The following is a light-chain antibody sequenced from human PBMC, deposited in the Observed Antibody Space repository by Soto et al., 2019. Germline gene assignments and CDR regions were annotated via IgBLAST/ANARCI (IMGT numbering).Light chain of an antibody. CDR3: QQYGNSTIT. CDR1: ERIYSAY. V-gene: IGKV3-20*01. J-gene: IGKJ5*01. Sequence: EVVLTQSPGTLSLSRGERATLSCRASERIYSAYLGWYQQKPGQAPRLLIYGTSSRATGIPDRFSGSGSGTDFSVPISRMEHEDFAVYYCQQYGNSTITFGQGKRLEIK. CDR2: GTS.